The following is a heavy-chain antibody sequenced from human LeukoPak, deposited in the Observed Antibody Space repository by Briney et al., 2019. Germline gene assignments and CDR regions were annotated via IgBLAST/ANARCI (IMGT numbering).Heavy chain of an antibody. CDR1: GGTFSSYA. CDR2: IIPIFGTA. CDR3: ARNKGANGFDP. D-gene: IGHD2/OR15-2a*01. J-gene: IGHJ5*02. V-gene: IGHV1-69*05. Sequence: SVKVSCKASGGTFSSYAISWVRQAPGQGLEWMGGIIPIFGTANYAQKFQGTVTMTRNTSISTAYMELSSLRSEDTAVYYCARNKGANGFDPWGQGTLVTVSS.